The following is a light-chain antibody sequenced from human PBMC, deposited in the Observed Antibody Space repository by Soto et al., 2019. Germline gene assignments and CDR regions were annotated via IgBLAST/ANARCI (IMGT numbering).Light chain of an antibody. Sequence: LTHPASVSGSAGQSITISCTGTSFDVGSYDLVSWYQQHPGKAPKLLIYEVFKRPSGVFHRFSGSKSGNTASLTISGLQTEDEADYYCCSYGGTYAYVFGTGTKVTVL. J-gene: IGLJ1*01. CDR3: CSYGGTYAYV. V-gene: IGLV2-23*02. CDR2: EVF. CDR1: SFDVGSYDL.